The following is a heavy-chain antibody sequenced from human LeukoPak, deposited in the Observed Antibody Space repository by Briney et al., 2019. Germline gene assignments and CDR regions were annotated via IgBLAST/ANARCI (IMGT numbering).Heavy chain of an antibody. D-gene: IGHD6-19*01. CDR2: ISGSGGGT. V-gene: IGHV3-23*01. CDR3: AKEEVAGTFDY. J-gene: IGHJ4*02. Sequence: GGSLRLSCAASGFTFSSYAMSWVRQAPGKGLEWVSAISGSGGGTYYANSVKGRFTISRDNSKNTPYLQMNSLRAEDTAVYYCAKEEVAGTFDYWGQGTLVTVSS. CDR1: GFTFSSYA.